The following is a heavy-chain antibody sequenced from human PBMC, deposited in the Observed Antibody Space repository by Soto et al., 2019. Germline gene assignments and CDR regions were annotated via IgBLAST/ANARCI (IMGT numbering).Heavy chain of an antibody. J-gene: IGHJ6*03. CDR1: GGSISSYY. V-gene: IGHV4-59*01. CDR2: IYYSGST. CDR3: ARVVGRAVVPAAMGPYYYYYMDV. D-gene: IGHD2-2*01. Sequence: SETLSLTCTVSGGSISSYYWSWIRQPPGKGLEWIGYIYYSGSTNYNPSLKSRVTISVDTSKNQFSLKLSSVTAADTAVYYCARVVGRAVVPAAMGPYYYYYMDVWGKGTTVTVSS.